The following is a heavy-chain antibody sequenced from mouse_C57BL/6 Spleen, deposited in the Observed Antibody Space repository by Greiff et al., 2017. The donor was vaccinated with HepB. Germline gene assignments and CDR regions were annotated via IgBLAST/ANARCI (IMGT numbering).Heavy chain of an antibody. CDR1: GDAFTNYL. J-gene: IGHJ3*01. CDR2: INPGSGGT. Sequence: VQRVESGAELVRPGTSVKVSCKASGDAFTNYLIEWVKQRPGQGLEWIGVINPGSGGTNYNEKFKGKATLTADKSSSTAYMQLSSLTSEDSAVYFCASERAYYSFAYWGQGTLVTVSA. D-gene: IGHD2-10*01. CDR3: ASERAYYSFAY. V-gene: IGHV1-54*01.